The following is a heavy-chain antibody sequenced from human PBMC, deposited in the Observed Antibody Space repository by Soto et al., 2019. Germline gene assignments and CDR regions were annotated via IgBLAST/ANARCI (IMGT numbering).Heavy chain of an antibody. CDR3: AWSCGVPGSLYH. D-gene: IGHD1-1*01. Sequence: QVQLVQSGAEVKKPGASVKVSCKASGYTFTSYDINWVRQATGQGLEWMGWMNPNSGNTGNAQKFQGRITMTRNNSINTAHMEVRSLRSEETGVFYSAWSCGVPGSLYHWGQGTLVTVSS. J-gene: IGHJ5*02. V-gene: IGHV1-8*01. CDR2: MNPNSGNT. CDR1: GYTFTSYD.